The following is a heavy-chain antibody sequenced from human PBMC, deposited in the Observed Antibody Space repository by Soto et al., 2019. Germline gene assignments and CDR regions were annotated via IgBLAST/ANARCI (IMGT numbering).Heavy chain of an antibody. V-gene: IGHV4-31*03. Sequence: PSETLSLTCTVSGGSISSGGYYWSWIRQHPGKGLEWIRYIYYSGSTYYNPSLKSRVTISVDTSKNQFSLKLSSVTAADTAVYYCARATRVVVAANWFDPWGQGTLVTVSS. CDR2: IYYSGST. J-gene: IGHJ5*02. D-gene: IGHD2-15*01. CDR1: GGSISSGGYY. CDR3: ARATRVVVAANWFDP.